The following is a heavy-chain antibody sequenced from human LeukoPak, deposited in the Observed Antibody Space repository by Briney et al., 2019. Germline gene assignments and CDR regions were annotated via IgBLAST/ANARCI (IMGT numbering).Heavy chain of an antibody. V-gene: IGHV3-11*04. Sequence: PGGSLRLSCAASGFTFSDYYMSWIRQAPGKGLEWVSYISSSGSTIYYADSVKGRFTISRDNAKNSLYLQMNSLRAEDTAVYYCARVASGYDPKGYYYYYMDVWGKGTTVTVSS. CDR3: ARVASGYDPKGYYYYYMDV. CDR2: ISSSGSTI. D-gene: IGHD5-12*01. J-gene: IGHJ6*03. CDR1: GFTFSDYY.